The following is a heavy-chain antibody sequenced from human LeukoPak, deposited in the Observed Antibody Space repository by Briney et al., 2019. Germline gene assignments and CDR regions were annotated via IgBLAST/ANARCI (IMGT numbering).Heavy chain of an antibody. J-gene: IGHJ4*02. V-gene: IGHV3-7*01. D-gene: IGHD3-22*01. CDR3: ARGPGYDSSALLDFDY. CDR2: IKQDGSEK. Sequence: GGSLRLSCAASGFTFSSYWMSWVRQAPGKGLEWVANIKQDGSEKYYVDSVKGRFTISRDNAKNSLYLQMNSLRAEDTAVYYCARGPGYDSSALLDFDYWGQGTLVTVSS. CDR1: GFTFSSYW.